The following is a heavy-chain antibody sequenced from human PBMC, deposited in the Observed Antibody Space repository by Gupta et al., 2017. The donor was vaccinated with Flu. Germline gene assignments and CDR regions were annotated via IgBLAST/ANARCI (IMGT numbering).Heavy chain of an antibody. CDR3: AKDTAYTLDY. J-gene: IGHJ4*02. D-gene: IGHD2-2*02. V-gene: IGHV3-23*01. CDR2: ITDSGDST. CDR1: GFPFSRYA. Sequence: EVQLLESGGGLVQPGGSLRLSCAASGFPFSRYAMSWVRQAPGKGLEWVSAITDSGDSTYYAGFVKGRFAISRDSSKNTLYLQMNSLRAEDTAVYYCAKDTAYTLDYWGQGTLVTVSS.